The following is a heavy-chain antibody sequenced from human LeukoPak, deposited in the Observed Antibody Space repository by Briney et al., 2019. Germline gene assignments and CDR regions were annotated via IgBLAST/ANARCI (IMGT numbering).Heavy chain of an antibody. CDR3: AKDIGKTYYYDSSGYNAFDI. CDR2: ISGSGGST. V-gene: IGHV3-23*01. J-gene: IGHJ3*02. CDR1: GFTFSSYA. Sequence: GGSLRLSCAASGFTFSSYAMSWVRQAPGKGLEWVSAISGSGGSTYYADSVKGRFTISRDNSKNTLYLQMNSLRAEDTAVYYCAKDIGKTYYYDSSGYNAFDIWGQGTMVTVSS. D-gene: IGHD3-22*01.